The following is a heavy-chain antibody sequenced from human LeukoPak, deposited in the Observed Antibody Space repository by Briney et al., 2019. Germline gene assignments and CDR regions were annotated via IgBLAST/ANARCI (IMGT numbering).Heavy chain of an antibody. D-gene: IGHD4-17*01. CDR1: GGSIDNTNW. V-gene: IGHV4-4*02. CDR3: ANLGDYHHNFDY. CDR2: IHHSGTT. Sequence: PSGTLSLTCAVSGGSIDNTNWWSWVRQAPGKGLEWIGEIHHSGTTHYNPSLKSRVTISVDKSKNQFSLKLSSVTAADTAVYYCANLGDYHHNFDYWGQGTLVTVSS. J-gene: IGHJ4*02.